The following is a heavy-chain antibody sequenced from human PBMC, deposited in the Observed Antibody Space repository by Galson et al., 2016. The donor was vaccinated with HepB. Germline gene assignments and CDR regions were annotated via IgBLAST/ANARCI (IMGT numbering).Heavy chain of an antibody. J-gene: IGHJ6*02. Sequence: SLRLSCAASGFTFSSYWTHWVRQTPGKGLVWVSRMNSDGIRTSHADSVAGRFTISRDNAKDTLYLQMNSLRVEDTAVYFCARGGYSDTWYDYYGMDVWGQGTTVTVSS. V-gene: IGHV3-74*01. D-gene: IGHD1-26*01. CDR2: MNSDGIRT. CDR1: GFTFSSYW. CDR3: ARGGYSDTWYDYYGMDV.